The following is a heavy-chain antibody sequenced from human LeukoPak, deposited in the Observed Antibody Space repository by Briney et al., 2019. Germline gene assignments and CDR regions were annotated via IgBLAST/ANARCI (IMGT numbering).Heavy chain of an antibody. D-gene: IGHD4-17*01. J-gene: IGHJ4*02. CDR1: GGSISTYY. CDR2: IYYSGST. CDR3: ARDNGYGDPVG. Sequence: SETLSLTCTVSGGSISTYYWSWIRRPPGKGLEYIGYIYYSGSTNYNPSLKSRVTISVDTSKNQFSLKLSSVTAADTAVYYCARDNGYGDPVGWGQGTLVTVSS. V-gene: IGHV4-59*01.